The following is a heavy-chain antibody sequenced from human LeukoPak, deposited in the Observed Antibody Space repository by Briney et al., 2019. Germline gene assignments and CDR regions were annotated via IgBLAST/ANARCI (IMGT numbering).Heavy chain of an antibody. Sequence: GGPLRLSCAASGFTFSSYAMNWVRQAPGKGLEWVSSISSSSSYIYYADSVKGRFTISRDNAKNSLYLHMNSLRAEDTAVYYCAKAPNIAAETWIDYWGQGTLVAVSS. V-gene: IGHV3-21*04. CDR1: GFTFSSYA. D-gene: IGHD6-13*01. CDR2: ISSSSSYI. J-gene: IGHJ4*02. CDR3: AKAPNIAAETWIDY.